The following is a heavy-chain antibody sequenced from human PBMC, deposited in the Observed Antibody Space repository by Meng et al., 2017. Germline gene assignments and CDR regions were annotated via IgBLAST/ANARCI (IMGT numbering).Heavy chain of an antibody. Sequence: VQLVESGGGLVQPGRSLGLSCDASGFTFRSYAMHWVRQAPGKGLEWVAVISYDGSNKYYADSVKGRFTISRDNSKNTLYLQMNSLRAEDTAVYYCARSSSGYYFDYWGQGTLVTVSS. CDR3: ARSSSGYYFDY. J-gene: IGHJ4*02. CDR1: GFTFRSYA. D-gene: IGHD3-22*01. V-gene: IGHV3-30*01. CDR2: ISYDGSNK.